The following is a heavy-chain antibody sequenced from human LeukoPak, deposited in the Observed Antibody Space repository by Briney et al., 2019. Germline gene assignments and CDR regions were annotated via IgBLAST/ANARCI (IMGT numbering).Heavy chain of an antibody. Sequence: ASVKVSCKASAYTFSTYLLHWVRQAPGQGLEWMGIIDPSGGSTDYAQKFQGRVTMTRDTSTSTVYMELSSLRFEDTAVYYCARDLGLRGVTNWFDPWGQGTLVTVSS. CDR2: IDPSGGST. CDR3: ARDLGLRGVTNWFDP. V-gene: IGHV1-46*01. J-gene: IGHJ5*02. CDR1: AYTFSTYL. D-gene: IGHD3-10*01.